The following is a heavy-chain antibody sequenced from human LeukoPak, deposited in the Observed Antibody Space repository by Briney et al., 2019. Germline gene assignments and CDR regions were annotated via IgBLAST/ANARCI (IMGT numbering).Heavy chain of an antibody. Sequence: SQTLPLTCAISGDSVSSNSAAWNWIRQSPSRGLEWLGRTYYRSKWYNDYAVSVKSRITINPDTSKNQFSLQLNSVTPEDTAVYYCARGVRHYDILTGYFYYYYYMDVWGKGTTVTVSS. V-gene: IGHV6-1*01. J-gene: IGHJ6*03. CDR3: ARGVRHYDILTGYFYYYYYMDV. CDR1: GDSVSSNSAA. D-gene: IGHD3-9*01. CDR2: TYYRSKWYN.